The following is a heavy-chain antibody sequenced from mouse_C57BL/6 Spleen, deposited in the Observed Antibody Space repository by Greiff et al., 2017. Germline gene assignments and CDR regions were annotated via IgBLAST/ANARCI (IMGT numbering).Heavy chain of an antibody. CDR1: GFTFTDYY. D-gene: IGHD1-1*01. J-gene: IGHJ4*01. CDR2: IRNKANGYTT. CDR3: ARYYYGSSRAMDY. V-gene: IGHV7-3*01. Sequence: EVMLVESGGGLVQPGGSLSLSCAASGFTFTDYYMSWVRQPPGKALEWLGFIRNKANGYTTEYSASVKGRFTISRDNSQSILYLQMNALRAEDSATYYCARYYYGSSRAMDYWGQGTSVTVSS.